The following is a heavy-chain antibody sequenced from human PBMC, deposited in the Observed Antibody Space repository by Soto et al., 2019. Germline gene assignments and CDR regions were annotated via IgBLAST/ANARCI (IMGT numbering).Heavy chain of an antibody. Sequence: QVQLQESGPGLVKPSQTLSLTCTVSGGSISSGDYYWSWIHQPPGKGLEWIGYIYYSGSTSYNPSLKSRLTISVDTSKNQFSVKLRSVTAADTAVYYCARDGGLYSGYDFSSSYYGMDVWGQGTTVTVSS. CDR2: IYYSGST. V-gene: IGHV4-30-4*08. CDR1: GGSISSGDYY. J-gene: IGHJ6*02. CDR3: ARDGGLYSGYDFSSSYYGMDV. D-gene: IGHD5-12*01.